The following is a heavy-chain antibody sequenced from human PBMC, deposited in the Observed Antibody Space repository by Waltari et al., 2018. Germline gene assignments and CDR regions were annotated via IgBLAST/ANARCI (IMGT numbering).Heavy chain of an antibody. CDR2: VNPKTGVT. Sequence: QIQLVQSGAEVKTPGASVKVSCKASGYTLIDEYIHWVRQAPGQGLEWMGWVNPKTGVTKYSQKFQGRVTMTRDTSINTGYVELSSLRSDDTAIYFWARDGSMKPFDYWGQGTQVTVSS. D-gene: IGHD2-8*01. CDR1: GYTLIDEY. CDR3: ARDGSMKPFDY. V-gene: IGHV1-2*02. J-gene: IGHJ4*02.